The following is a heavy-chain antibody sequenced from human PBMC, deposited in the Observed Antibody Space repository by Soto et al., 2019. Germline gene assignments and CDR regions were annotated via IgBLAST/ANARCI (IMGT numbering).Heavy chain of an antibody. D-gene: IGHD3-10*01. J-gene: IGHJ5*02. CDR3: ARLFDYRSGSYVFDP. Sequence: GESLKISCKGSGYSFTSYWISWVRQMPGKGLEWMGRIDPSDSYTNYSPSFQGHVTISADKSISTAYLQWSSLKASDTAMYYCARLFDYRSGSYVFDPWGQGTLVTVSS. CDR1: GYSFTSYW. CDR2: IDPSDSYT. V-gene: IGHV5-10-1*01.